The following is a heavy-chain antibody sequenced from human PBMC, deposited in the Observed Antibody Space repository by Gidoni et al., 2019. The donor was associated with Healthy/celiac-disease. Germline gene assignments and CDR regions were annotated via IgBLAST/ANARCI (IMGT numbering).Heavy chain of an antibody. Sequence: QVQLVQSGAEVKKPGASVKVSCEASGYTFTGYYMHWVRQAPGQGLEWMGWINPNSGGTNYAQKFQGRVTMTRDTSISTAYMELSRLRSDDTAVYYCARVTPVVITSYYYGMDVWGQGTTVTVSS. CDR3: ARVTPVVITSYYYGMDV. CDR1: GYTFTGYY. D-gene: IGHD3-22*01. V-gene: IGHV1-2*02. J-gene: IGHJ6*02. CDR2: INPNSGGT.